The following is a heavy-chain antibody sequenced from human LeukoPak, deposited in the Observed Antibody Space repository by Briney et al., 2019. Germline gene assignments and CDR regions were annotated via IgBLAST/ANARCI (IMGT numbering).Heavy chain of an antibody. CDR3: ARSPGGYSGYDYID. J-gene: IGHJ4*02. D-gene: IGHD5-12*01. Sequence: RASETLSLTCTVSGGSISSYYWSWIRQPPGKGLEWIGYIYYSGSTNYNPSLKSRVTISVDTSKNQFSLKLSSVTAADTAVYYCARSPGGYSGYDYIDWGQGTRVTVSS. CDR2: IYYSGST. CDR1: GGSISSYY. V-gene: IGHV4-59*08.